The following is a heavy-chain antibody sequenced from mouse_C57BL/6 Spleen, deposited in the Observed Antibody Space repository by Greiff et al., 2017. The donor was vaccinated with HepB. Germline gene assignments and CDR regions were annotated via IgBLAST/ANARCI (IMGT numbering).Heavy chain of an antibody. CDR1: GYTFTDYY. V-gene: IGHV1-26*01. J-gene: IGHJ2*01. D-gene: IGHD4-1*01. Sequence: EVQLQQSGPELVKPGASVKISCKASGYTFTDYYMNWVKQSHGKSLEWIGDINPNNGGTSYNQKFKGKATLTVDKSSSTAYMELRSLTSEDSAVYYCARRLMGRGFDYWGQGTTLTVSS. CDR2: INPNNGGT. CDR3: ARRLMGRGFDY.